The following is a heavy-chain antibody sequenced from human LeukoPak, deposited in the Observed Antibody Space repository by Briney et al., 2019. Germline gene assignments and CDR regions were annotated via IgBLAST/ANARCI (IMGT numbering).Heavy chain of an antibody. CDR1: GYTFTGYY. D-gene: IGHD6-13*01. V-gene: IGHV1-2*04. J-gene: IGHJ4*02. Sequence: GASVKVSCKASGYTFTGYYMHWVRQAPGQGLEWMGWINPNNGGTNYAQKLQGWVTMTRDTSISTAYMELSRLRSDDTAVYYCARDCVDSSSWYEVDYWGQGTLVTVSS. CDR2: INPNNGGT. CDR3: ARDCVDSSSWYEVDY.